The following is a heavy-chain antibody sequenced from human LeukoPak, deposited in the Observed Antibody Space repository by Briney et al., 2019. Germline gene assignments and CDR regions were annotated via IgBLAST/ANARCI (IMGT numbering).Heavy chain of an antibody. D-gene: IGHD6-19*01. CDR2: ISYDGSKK. Sequence: GGSLRLSCAASQFTFSSHGMHWVRQAPGKGLEWVAVISYDGSKKYYADSVKGRFTISRDNSKNTLYLQMNSLRTEDTAVYYCAKDGRSYSSGWPPFDYWGQGTLVTVSS. CDR3: AKDGRSYSSGWPPFDY. V-gene: IGHV3-30*18. CDR1: QFTFSSHG. J-gene: IGHJ4*02.